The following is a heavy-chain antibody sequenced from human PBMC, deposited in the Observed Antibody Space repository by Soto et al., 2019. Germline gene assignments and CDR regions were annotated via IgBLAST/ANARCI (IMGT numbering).Heavy chain of an antibody. CDR2: INPSGGST. CDR3: ARGGQWLDPGNYYGMDV. V-gene: IGHV1-46*01. CDR1: GYTFTSYY. J-gene: IGHJ6*02. Sequence: ASVKVSCKASGYTFTSYYMHWVRQAPGQGLEWMGKINPSGGSTSYAQKFQGRVTMTRDTSTSTVYMELSSLRSEDTAVYYCARGGQWLDPGNYYGMDVWGQGTTVTVSS. D-gene: IGHD6-19*01.